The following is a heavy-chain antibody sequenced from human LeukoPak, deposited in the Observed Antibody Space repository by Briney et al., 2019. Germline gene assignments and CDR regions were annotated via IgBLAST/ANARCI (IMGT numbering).Heavy chain of an antibody. D-gene: IGHD2-2*01. V-gene: IGHV1-69*04. CDR1: GGTFSSYA. CDR3: ASSNIVILPAAVPVAWFDP. J-gene: IGHJ5*02. CDR2: IIPVLGIA. Sequence: SVKVSCKASGGTFSSYAISWVRQAPGQGLEWMGRIIPVLGIANYAQKFQGRVTVIADKSTSTAYMELSSLKFEDTAVYYCASSNIVILPAAVPVAWFDPWGQGTLVTVSS.